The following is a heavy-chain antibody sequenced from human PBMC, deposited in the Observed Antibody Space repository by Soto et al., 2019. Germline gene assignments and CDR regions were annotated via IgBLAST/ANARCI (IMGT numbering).Heavy chain of an antibody. D-gene: IGHD3-3*01. CDR1: GLTFTTTW. CDR2: IGSNPDGGRT. CDR3: TPYYTADFLS. J-gene: IGHJ5*02. Sequence: QLVESGGGLVEPGGSLRLSCAASGLTFTTTWMNWVRQAPGKGLEWVGGIGSNPDGGRTDYAAPVKGRFPISRDDSPSTVYLQMNSLKIEDTAVYYFTPYYTADFLSCGQGTLVTVSS. V-gene: IGHV3-15*04.